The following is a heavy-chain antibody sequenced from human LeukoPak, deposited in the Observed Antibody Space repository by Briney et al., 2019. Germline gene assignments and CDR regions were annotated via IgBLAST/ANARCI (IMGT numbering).Heavy chain of an antibody. CDR3: ARAATEY. CDR2: ISYDGSNK. CDR1: GFTFSSYG. V-gene: IGHV3-30*03. Sequence: GSLRLSCAASGFTFSSYGMHWVRQAPGKGLEWVAVISYDGSNKYYADSVKGRFTISRDNAKNSLYLQMNSLRAEDTAVYYCARAATEYWGQGTLVTVSS. J-gene: IGHJ4*02.